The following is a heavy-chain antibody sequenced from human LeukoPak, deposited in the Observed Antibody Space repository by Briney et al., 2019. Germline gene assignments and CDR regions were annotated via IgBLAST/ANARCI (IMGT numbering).Heavy chain of an antibody. D-gene: IGHD3-10*01. V-gene: IGHV4-4*09. CDR2: IYTSGST. CDR1: GGSISSYY. J-gene: IGHJ6*03. CDR3: ASGGFGVTAAMDV. Sequence: PSETLSLTCTVSGGSISSYYWSWIRQPPGKGLEWIGYIYTSGSTNYNPSLKSRVTISVDTSKNQFSLKLSSVTAPDTAVYYCASGGFGVTAAMDVWGKGTTVTVSS.